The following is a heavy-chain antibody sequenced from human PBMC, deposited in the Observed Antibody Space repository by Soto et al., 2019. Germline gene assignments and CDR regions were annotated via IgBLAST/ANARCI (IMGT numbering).Heavy chain of an antibody. D-gene: IGHD4-17*01. CDR3: ARRMRTVTFSSHYGMDV. V-gene: IGHV5-51*01. CDR1: GYNFTSYW. CDR2: IYPGDSDT. Sequence: PGESLKISCKGSGYNFTSYWIGWVRQMPGKVLEWVGIIYPGDSDTRYSPSFQGQVTISAEKSISTAYLQWSSLKASDTAMYYCARRMRTVTFSSHYGMDVCGQEXTLTVS. J-gene: IGHJ6*02.